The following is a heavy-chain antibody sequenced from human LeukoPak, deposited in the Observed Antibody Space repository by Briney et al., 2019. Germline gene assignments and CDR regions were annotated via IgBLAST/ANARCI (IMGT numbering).Heavy chain of an antibody. CDR1: GGSISSYY. D-gene: IGHD3-10*01. CDR3: ATRGSYYGSGTLGYDDYYGMDV. J-gene: IGHJ6*04. V-gene: IGHV4-59*01. Sequence: SETLSLTCTVSGGSISSYYWSWIRQPPGKGLEWIGYIYYSGSTNYNPSLKSRVTISVDTSKNQFSLKLSSVTAADTAVYYCATRGSYYGSGTLGYDDYYGMDVWGKGTTVTVSS. CDR2: IYYSGST.